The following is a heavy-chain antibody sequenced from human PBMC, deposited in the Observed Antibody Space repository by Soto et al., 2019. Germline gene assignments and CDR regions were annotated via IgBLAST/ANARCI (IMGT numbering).Heavy chain of an antibody. J-gene: IGHJ4*02. V-gene: IGHV3-74*01. Sequence: GGSLRLSCAASGFTFSTYWMHWVRQAPGKGLVWVSRINSDGSSTSYADSVKGRFTISRDNAKNTLYLQMNSLRAEDTAVYYCARDGEWGGRGFGGFVDYWGQGTLVTVSS. D-gene: IGHD5-12*01. CDR2: INSDGSST. CDR3: ARDGEWGGRGFGGFVDY. CDR1: GFTFSTYW.